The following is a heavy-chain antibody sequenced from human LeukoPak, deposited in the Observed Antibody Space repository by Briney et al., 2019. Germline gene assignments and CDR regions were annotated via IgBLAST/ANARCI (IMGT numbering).Heavy chain of an antibody. Sequence: GGSLRLSYAAYGFTCSSYAMSWVRQAPGKELEWVSAISGSGGSTYYADSVKGRFTISRDNSKNTLYLQMNSLRAEDTAVYYCAKAVGYCSGGSCYHLIDYWGQGTLVTVSS. CDR1: GFTCSSYA. J-gene: IGHJ4*02. CDR3: AKAVGYCSGGSCYHLIDY. V-gene: IGHV3-23*01. D-gene: IGHD2-15*01. CDR2: ISGSGGST.